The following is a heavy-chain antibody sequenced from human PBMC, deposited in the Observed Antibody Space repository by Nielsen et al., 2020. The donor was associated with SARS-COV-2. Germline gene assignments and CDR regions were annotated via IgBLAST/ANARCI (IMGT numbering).Heavy chain of an antibody. CDR1: GFTFSSYW. Sequence: GESLKISCAASGFTFSSYWMSWARQAPGKGLEWVSAISGSGGSTYYADSVKGRFTISRDNSKNTLYLQMNSLRAEDTAVYYCAKFRREVPAASNWFDPWGQGTLVTVSS. CDR3: AKFRREVPAASNWFDP. CDR2: ISGSGGST. V-gene: IGHV3-23*01. J-gene: IGHJ5*02. D-gene: IGHD2-2*01.